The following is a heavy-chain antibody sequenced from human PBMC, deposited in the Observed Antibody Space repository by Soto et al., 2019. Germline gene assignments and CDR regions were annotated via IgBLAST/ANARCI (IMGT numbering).Heavy chain of an antibody. D-gene: IGHD3-16*02. CDR2: ISAYNGNT. J-gene: IGHJ4*02. V-gene: IGHV1-18*01. CDR1: GYTFTNYG. CDR3: ARGKGELSFPIDY. Sequence: ASVKVSCKASGYTFTNYGITWVRQAPGQGLEWMGWISAYNGNTHYTQRLQGRVTMTTDTSASTAYMELRGLRSDDTAVYYCARGKGELSFPIDYWGQGTLVTVSS.